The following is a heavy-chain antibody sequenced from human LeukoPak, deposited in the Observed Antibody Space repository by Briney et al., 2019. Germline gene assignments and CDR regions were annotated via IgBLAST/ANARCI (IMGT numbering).Heavy chain of an antibody. CDR2: ISPDGSDK. D-gene: IGHD2-15*01. Sequence: GGSLRLSCVASGFTFSTYWMNWVRQAPGKGLERVGTISPDGSDKYYVDPVKGRFTISRDNAKTSLYLQINSLRADDTALYFCARGIVVVVGASDHFDYWGQGTLITVSS. CDR1: GFTFSTYW. J-gene: IGHJ4*02. CDR3: ARGIVVVVGASDHFDY. V-gene: IGHV3-7*01.